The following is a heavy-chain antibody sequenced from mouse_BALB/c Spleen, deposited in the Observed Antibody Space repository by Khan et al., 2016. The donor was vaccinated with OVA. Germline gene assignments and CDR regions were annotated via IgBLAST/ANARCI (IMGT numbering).Heavy chain of an antibody. CDR1: GYSITSDYA. D-gene: IGHD1-1*01. CDR2: ISYSGNI. CDR3: ARVYGGNFDY. Sequence: EVQLVESGPGLVKPSQSLSLTCTVTGYSITSDYAWNWIRQFPGNQLEWMGFISYSGNIKYNPSLKSRFSITRDTSKNQFFLQLNSVTTEDTATYYCARVYGGNFDYWGQGTSLTVSS. V-gene: IGHV3-2*02. J-gene: IGHJ2*02.